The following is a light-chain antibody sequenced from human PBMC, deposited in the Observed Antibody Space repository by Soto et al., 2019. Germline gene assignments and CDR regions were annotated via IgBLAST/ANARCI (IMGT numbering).Light chain of an antibody. CDR2: DAS. J-gene: IGKJ4*01. Sequence: DIQMTQSPSSLSASVGDRVTITCQASQDISNYFNWYQQKPGKAPKLLIYDASNLETGVPSRFSGRGSGTDFTFTISSLQPEDIATYYCQQYDNLPITFGGGTKVEIK. CDR3: QQYDNLPIT. V-gene: IGKV1-33*01. CDR1: QDISNY.